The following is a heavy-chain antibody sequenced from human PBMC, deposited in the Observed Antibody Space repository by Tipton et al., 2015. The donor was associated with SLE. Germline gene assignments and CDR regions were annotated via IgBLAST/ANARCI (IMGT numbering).Heavy chain of an antibody. V-gene: IGHV1-18*01. CDR3: ARDSRLWFRELLS. CDR1: GYTFTSYG. D-gene: IGHD3-10*01. Sequence: QLVQAGAEVKKPGASVKVSCKASGYTFTSYGISWGRQAPGQGLEWMGWISAYNGNTNYAQRLQGRVTMTTDASTSTAYMELRSLRSDDTAVYYCARDSRLWFRELLSWGQGTLVTVSS. J-gene: IGHJ4*02. CDR2: ISAYNGNT.